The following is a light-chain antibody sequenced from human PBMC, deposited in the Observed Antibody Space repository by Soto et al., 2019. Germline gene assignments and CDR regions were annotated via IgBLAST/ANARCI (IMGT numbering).Light chain of an antibody. Sequence: QSVLTQPASVSGSPGQSITISCTGTSSDVGGYNHVSWYQQHPGKAPKLMIYEVRNRPSGVSDRFSASKSGNTASLTISGLQAEDEADYYCSSYASTSSYAFGTGTKVTVL. J-gene: IGLJ1*01. CDR1: SSDVGGYNH. V-gene: IGLV2-14*01. CDR2: EVR. CDR3: SSYASTSSYA.